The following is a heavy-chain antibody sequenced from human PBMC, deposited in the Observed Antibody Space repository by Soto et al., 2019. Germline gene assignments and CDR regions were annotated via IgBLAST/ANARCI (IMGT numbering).Heavy chain of an antibody. CDR2: ISAYNGNT. CDR3: ARDLRPGFWGGEEYFQH. CDR1: GYTFTSYG. V-gene: IGHV1-18*04. D-gene: IGHD3-3*01. Sequence: QVQLVQSGAEVKKPGASVKVSCKASGYTFTSYGISWVRQAPGQGLEWMGWISAYNGNTNYAQKLQGRVTMTTDTSTSKAYMELRSLGSDDTAVYYCARDLRPGFWGGEEYFQHWGQGTLVTVSS. J-gene: IGHJ1*01.